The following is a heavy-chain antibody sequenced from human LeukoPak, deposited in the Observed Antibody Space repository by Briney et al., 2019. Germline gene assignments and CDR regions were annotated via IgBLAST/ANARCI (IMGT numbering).Heavy chain of an antibody. CDR2: ISDYNGDI. V-gene: IGHV1-18*01. CDR1: GYTFYNYG. CDR3: ARVVPAGENFGESDY. Sequence: ASVKVSCKASGYTFYNYGISWVRQAPGQGGEWMGGISDYNGDIEYVQKVQGRVSTTTDTTTRTDYMELRSLRQDDTAGYYCARVVPAGENFGESDYWGQGTLVTVSS. J-gene: IGHJ4*02. D-gene: IGHD3-10*01.